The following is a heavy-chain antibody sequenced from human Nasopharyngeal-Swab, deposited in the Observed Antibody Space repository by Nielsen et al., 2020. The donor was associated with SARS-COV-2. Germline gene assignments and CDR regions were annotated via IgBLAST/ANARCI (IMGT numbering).Heavy chain of an antibody. J-gene: IGHJ4*02. V-gene: IGHV4-34*01. CDR2: ISHSGST. D-gene: IGHD6-25*01. Sequence: GSLRLSCGVYGGSFSSYYWSWIRQPPGKGLEWIGEISHSGSTNYNPSLESRVTLSVDTSKNQFSLNLISVTAADTAVYYCATTGYSSVYYVHWGQGVLVTVSS. CDR3: ATTGYSSVYYVH. CDR1: GGSFSSYY.